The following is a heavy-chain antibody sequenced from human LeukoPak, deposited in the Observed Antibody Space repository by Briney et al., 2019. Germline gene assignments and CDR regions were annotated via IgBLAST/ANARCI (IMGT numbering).Heavy chain of an antibody. CDR2: IKSKTHGGTM. D-gene: IGHD3-22*01. CDR3: TTLGYSGYAFNC. Sequence: GGSLRLSCAASGFIFSNVWMTWVRQAQGKGLEWVGRIKSKTHGGTMDYAAPVKGRFTISRDDSKSTLFLQVNDLKTEDTAMYYCTTLGYSGYAFNCWGQGTLVTVSS. V-gene: IGHV3-15*01. CDR1: GFIFSNVW. J-gene: IGHJ4*02.